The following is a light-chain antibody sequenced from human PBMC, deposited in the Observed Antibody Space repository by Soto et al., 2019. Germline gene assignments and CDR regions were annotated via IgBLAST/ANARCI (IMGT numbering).Light chain of an antibody. CDR3: QSYDSSLSGSVV. J-gene: IGLJ2*01. Sequence: QSVLTQPPSVSGAPGQRVTISCTGSSSNIGAPYDVHWYRQLPGAAPKLLIYVNNSRPSGVPDRFSGSKSGTSASLAITGLQAEDEADYYCQSYDSSLSGSVVFGGGTQLTVL. V-gene: IGLV1-40*01. CDR2: VNN. CDR1: SSNIGAPYD.